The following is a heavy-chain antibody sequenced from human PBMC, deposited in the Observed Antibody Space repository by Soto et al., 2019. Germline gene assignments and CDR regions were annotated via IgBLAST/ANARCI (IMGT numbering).Heavy chain of an antibody. D-gene: IGHD3-10*02. Sequence: QVQLQESGPGLEKPSETLSLSCTVSGGSNSSYYWSWIRQPPGKGLEWIGFIFYSGSTSYNPSLKSRVTISIDTSEYQFSLKLNSVTAADTAVYYCASMIGDPVLSFDSWGQGTLVAVSS. CDR2: IFYSGST. CDR3: ASMIGDPVLSFDS. CDR1: GGSNSSYY. V-gene: IGHV4-59*01. J-gene: IGHJ5*01.